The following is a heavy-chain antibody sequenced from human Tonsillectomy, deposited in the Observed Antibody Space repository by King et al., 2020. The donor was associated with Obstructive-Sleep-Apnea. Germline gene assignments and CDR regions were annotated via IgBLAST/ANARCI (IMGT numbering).Heavy chain of an antibody. V-gene: IGHV3-30*02. CDR2: IRYDGTNR. J-gene: IGHJ4*02. CDR3: GKSLGDVYSSACPDN. CDR1: GFIFSNYG. D-gene: IGHD6-25*01. Sequence: VQLVESGGGVVQPGGSLRLSCTASGFIFSNYGMHWVRQAPGKGLEWVAFIRYDGTNRYYADSGKGRFTISRDNSKNTLYLQMSSLRAEDTAIYYCGKSLGDVYSSACPDNWGQGNLVSVSA.